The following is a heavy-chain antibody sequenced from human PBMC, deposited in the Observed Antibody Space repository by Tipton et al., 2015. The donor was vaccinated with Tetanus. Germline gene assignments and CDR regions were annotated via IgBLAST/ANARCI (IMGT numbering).Heavy chain of an antibody. CDR2: ISSTSRYI. CDR3: VRGGSGYGNFDS. CDR1: GFTFSNYK. J-gene: IGHJ4*02. V-gene: IGHV3-21*01. D-gene: IGHD5-12*01. Sequence: SLRLSCAVSGFTFSNYKMNWVRQAPGRGLEWVSSISSTSRYIYYADSVKGRFTISRDNAKNSLFLQMDNLRGDDTAVYYCVRGGSGYGNFDSWGQGTLVTVSS.